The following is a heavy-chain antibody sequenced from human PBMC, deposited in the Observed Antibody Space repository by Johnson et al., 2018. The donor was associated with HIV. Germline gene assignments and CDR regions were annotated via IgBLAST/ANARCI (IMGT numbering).Heavy chain of an antibody. Sequence: VQLVESGGGVVQPGGSLRLSCAASGFTFSSYDMHWVRQVTRKGLEWVSAIGTAGDTYYPGSVKGRFTISRENAKDSLYLQMNSLRAGETAVYYCARIAARGAFDIWGQGTMVTVSS. CDR2: IGTAGDT. V-gene: IGHV3-13*01. CDR3: ARIAARGAFDI. J-gene: IGHJ3*02. CDR1: GFTFSSYD. D-gene: IGHD6-13*01.